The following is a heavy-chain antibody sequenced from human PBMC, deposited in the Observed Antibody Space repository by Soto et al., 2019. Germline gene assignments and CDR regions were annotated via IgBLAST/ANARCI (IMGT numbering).Heavy chain of an antibody. J-gene: IGHJ3*02. V-gene: IGHV1-2*04. Sequence: QVQLVQSGAEVKKPGASVKVSCKAYGYTFTGYYMHWVRQAPGQGLEWMGWINPNSGGTNYAQKFQGWVTMTRDTSISTAYMELSRLRSDDTAVYYCARAYSSSSAGAFDIWGQGTMVTVSS. CDR1: GYTFTGYY. CDR2: INPNSGGT. CDR3: ARAYSSSSAGAFDI. D-gene: IGHD6-6*01.